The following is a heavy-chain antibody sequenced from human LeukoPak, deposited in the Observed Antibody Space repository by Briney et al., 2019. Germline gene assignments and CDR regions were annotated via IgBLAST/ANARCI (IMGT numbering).Heavy chain of an antibody. Sequence: GASVKVSCKASGNTFIGHWIHWVRQAPGQGLEWMGMIYPRDGSTSYARKFQGRVTVTRDTSTSTVHMELSGLRSEDTAVYYCARDQEGFDYWGQGTLVTVSS. CDR2: IYPRDGST. CDR1: GNTFIGHW. CDR3: ARDQEGFDY. J-gene: IGHJ4*02. V-gene: IGHV1-46*01.